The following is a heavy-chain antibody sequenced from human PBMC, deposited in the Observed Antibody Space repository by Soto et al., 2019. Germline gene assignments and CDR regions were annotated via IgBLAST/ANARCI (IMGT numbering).Heavy chain of an antibody. V-gene: IGHV4-38-2*02. CDR1: GYSISSGYY. Sequence: SETLSLTCAVSGYSISSGYYWGWIRQPPGRGLEWIGIIYHSGSTYYNPSLKSRVTISVDTSKNQFSLKLSSVTAAGTAVYYCARDPPRAAAGTLNWFDPWGQGTLVTVSS. CDR3: ARDPPRAAAGTLNWFDP. D-gene: IGHD6-13*01. J-gene: IGHJ5*02. CDR2: IYHSGST.